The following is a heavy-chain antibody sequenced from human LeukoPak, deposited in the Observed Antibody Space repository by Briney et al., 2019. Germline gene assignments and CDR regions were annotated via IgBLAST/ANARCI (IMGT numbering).Heavy chain of an antibody. CDR3: VRDRFFSFDF. CDR2: IRSSPFTI. Sequence: GGSLRLSCAASGFTFNTYSMNWVRQAPGQGLEWLAYIRSSPFTIYYADSVMGRFTISTDNANNSLHLQMNSLRGEATAVYYCVRDRFFSFDFWGQGTVVTVSS. V-gene: IGHV3-48*01. CDR1: GFTFNTYS. J-gene: IGHJ4*02.